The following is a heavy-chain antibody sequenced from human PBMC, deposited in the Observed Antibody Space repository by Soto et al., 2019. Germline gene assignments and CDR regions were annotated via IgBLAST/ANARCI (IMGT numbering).Heavy chain of an antibody. CDR2: ISAYNGNT. CDR3: AKARLWGGDGYNSYYYNAMDV. V-gene: IGHV1-18*01. J-gene: IGHJ6*02. D-gene: IGHD3-16*01. CDR1: GYTFTSYG. Sequence: AAVKVSFKASGYTFTSYGISWVRQAPGQGVEWMGWISAYNGNTNYAQKLQGRVTMTTDTSTSTAYMELRSLRPEDTALYYCAKARLWGGDGYNSYYYNAMDVWGQGTTVTVSS.